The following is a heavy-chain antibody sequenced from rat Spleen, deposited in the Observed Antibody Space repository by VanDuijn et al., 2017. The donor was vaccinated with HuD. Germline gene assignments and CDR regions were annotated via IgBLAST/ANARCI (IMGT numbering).Heavy chain of an antibody. CDR1: GFTFSDHA. V-gene: IGHV5-17*01. CDR3: TTWFAY. Sequence: EVQLVESGGRLVQPGNSLKLSCAASGFTFSDHAMAWVRQFPKKGLEWVAIIIYDGSGTFYRDSVKGRFTISRDNAKSTLYLQMDSLRSEDTATYYCTTWFAYWGQGTLVTVSS. J-gene: IGHJ3*01. CDR2: IIYDGSGT.